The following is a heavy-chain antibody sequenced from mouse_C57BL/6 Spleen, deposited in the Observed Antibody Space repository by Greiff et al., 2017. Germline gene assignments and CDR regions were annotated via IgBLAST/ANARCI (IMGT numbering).Heavy chain of an antibody. J-gene: IGHJ2*01. V-gene: IGHV1-5*01. D-gene: IGHD1-1*01. CDR2: IYPGNSDT. Sequence: EVQLQQSGTVLARPGASVKMSCKTSGYTFTSYWMHWVKQRPGQGLEWIGAIYPGNSDTSYNPKFKGKAKLTAVTSASTAYMELSSLTNEDSAVYYGTRRDWATVVGTDYFDYWGQGTTLTVSS. CDR3: TRRDWATVVGTDYFDY. CDR1: GYTFTSYW.